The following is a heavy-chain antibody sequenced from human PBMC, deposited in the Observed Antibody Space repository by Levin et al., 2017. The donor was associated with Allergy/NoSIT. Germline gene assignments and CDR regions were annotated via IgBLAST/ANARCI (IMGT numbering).Heavy chain of an antibody. CDR1: GDSISRISNY. J-gene: IGHJ4*02. Sequence: SETLSLTCTVSGDSISRISNYWGWLRPPPGRGLEWIVSAHYSGRYYFNPSLKSRVTFSIDTPKNYFPLNLSSVTAAATALYYCARHVPWGGDEDVLTGYYLQKWGQGTLVTVSS. CDR3: ARHVPWGGDEDVLTGYYLQK. CDR2: AHYSGRY. V-gene: IGHV4-39*01. D-gene: IGHD3-9*01.